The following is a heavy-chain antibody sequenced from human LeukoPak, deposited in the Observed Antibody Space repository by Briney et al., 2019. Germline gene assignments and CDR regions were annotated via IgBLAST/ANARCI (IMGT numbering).Heavy chain of an antibody. Sequence: ASVKVSCKASGGIFSIYAISWVRQAPGQGLEWMGGIIPIFGTANYAQKFQGRVTITEDESTSTAYMELSSLRSEDTAVYYCATCARNFYCYRFDYWGQGTLVTVSS. CDR3: ATCARNFYCYRFDY. CDR1: GGIFSIYA. CDR2: IIPIFGTA. D-gene: IGHD2-2*02. V-gene: IGHV1-69*13. J-gene: IGHJ4*02.